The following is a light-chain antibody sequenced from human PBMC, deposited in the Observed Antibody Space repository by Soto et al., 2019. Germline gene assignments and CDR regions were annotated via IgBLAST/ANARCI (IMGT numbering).Light chain of an antibody. J-gene: IGKJ2*01. V-gene: IGKV3-11*01. CDR3: QQRSNWYT. CDR2: DAS. CDR1: PSVSSY. Sequence: EIVLTQSPATLSLSPGERATLSCRASPSVSSYLAWYQQKPGQAPRLLIYDASNRATGIPARFSGSGSGTDFTLTIISLEPEDFAVYYFQQRSNWYTFGQGTKLEIK.